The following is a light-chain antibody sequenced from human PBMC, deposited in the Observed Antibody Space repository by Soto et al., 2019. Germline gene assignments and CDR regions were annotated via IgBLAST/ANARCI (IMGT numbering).Light chain of an antibody. V-gene: IGLV4-69*01. J-gene: IGLJ2*01. CDR1: SGHSSYA. Sequence: QLVLTQSPSASASLGASVKLTCTLSSGHSSYAIAWHQQQPEKGPRYLMKVNSDGSHSKGDGIPNRFSASSSGAERYLTISSLQSEEEADYYCQTWGTGIRVFGGGTKLTVL. CDR3: QTWGTGIRV. CDR2: VNSDGSH.